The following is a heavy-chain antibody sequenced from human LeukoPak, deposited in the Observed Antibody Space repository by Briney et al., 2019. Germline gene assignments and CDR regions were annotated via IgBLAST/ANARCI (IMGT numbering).Heavy chain of an antibody. D-gene: IGHD5/OR15-5a*01. J-gene: IGHJ3*02. CDR2: IRYDGSNK. Sequence: QPGGSLRLSCAASGFTFSTYAMTWVRQAPGKGLEWVAFIRYDGSNKYYADPVKGRFTISRDNSKNTLYLQMNSLRAEDTAVYYCAKDFPGYSVAFDIWGQGTMVTVSS. CDR1: GFTFSTYA. CDR3: AKDFPGYSVAFDI. V-gene: IGHV3-30*02.